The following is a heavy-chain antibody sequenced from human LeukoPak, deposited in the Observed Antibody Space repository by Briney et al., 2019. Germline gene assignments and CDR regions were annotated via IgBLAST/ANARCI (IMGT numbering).Heavy chain of an antibody. J-gene: IGHJ4*02. Sequence: GGSLRLSCAASGFTFDDYGMSWVRQAPGKGLHWVSGINWNGGSTGYADSVKGRFTISRDSAKNSLYLQMNSLRAEDTALYYCARNYGGYDGTDYWGQGTLVTVSS. CDR2: INWNGGST. V-gene: IGHV3-20*04. CDR1: GFTFDDYG. D-gene: IGHD5-12*01. CDR3: ARNYGGYDGTDY.